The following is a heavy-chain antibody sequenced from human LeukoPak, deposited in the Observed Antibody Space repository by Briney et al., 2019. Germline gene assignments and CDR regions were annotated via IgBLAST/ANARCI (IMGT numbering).Heavy chain of an antibody. CDR1: GGTFSSYA. CDR2: IIPILGIA. D-gene: IGHD5-18*01. Sequence: SVKVSCTASGGTFSSYAISWVRQAPGQGLEWMGRIIPILGIANYAQKFQGRVTITADKSTSTAYMELSSLRSEDTAVYYCARESIYGYNYYYYGMDVWGQGTTVTVSS. CDR3: ARESIYGYNYYYYGMDV. J-gene: IGHJ6*02. V-gene: IGHV1-69*04.